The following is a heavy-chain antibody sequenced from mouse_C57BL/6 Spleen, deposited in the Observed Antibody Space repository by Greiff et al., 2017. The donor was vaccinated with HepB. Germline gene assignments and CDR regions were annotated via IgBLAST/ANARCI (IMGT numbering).Heavy chain of an antibody. CDR3: TTYYYSNYDAMDY. Sequence: DVQLQESGAELVRPGASVKLSCTASGFNIKDDYMHWVKQRPEQGLEWIGWIDPENGDTEYASKFQGKATITADTSSNTAYLQLSSLTSEDTAVYYCTTYYYSNYDAMDYWGQGTSVTVSS. J-gene: IGHJ4*01. CDR2: IDPENGDT. D-gene: IGHD2-5*01. CDR1: GFNIKDDY. V-gene: IGHV14-4*01.